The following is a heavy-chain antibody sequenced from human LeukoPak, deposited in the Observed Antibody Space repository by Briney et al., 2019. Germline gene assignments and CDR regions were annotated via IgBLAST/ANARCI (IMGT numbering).Heavy chain of an antibody. J-gene: IGHJ4*02. CDR3: AKGIAAAGYFDY. CDR1: GFTFSSYG. CDR2: ISYDGSNK. D-gene: IGHD6-13*01. V-gene: IGHV3-30*18. Sequence: RSLRLSCAASGFTFSSYGMHWVRQAPGKGLEWVAVISYDGSNKYYADSVKGRFTISRDNSKNTLYLQMNSLRAEDTAVYYCAKGIAAAGYFDYWGQGTLVTVSS.